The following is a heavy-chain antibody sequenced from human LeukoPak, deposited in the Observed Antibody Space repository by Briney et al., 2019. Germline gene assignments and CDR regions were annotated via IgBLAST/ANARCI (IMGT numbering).Heavy chain of an antibody. J-gene: IGHJ4*02. Sequence: ASVKVSCKASGDTFTDYYMHWVRQAPGQGLEWMGRINPDTGDADYVHKFQGRVTVTRDTSISTVYMELRMLRSDDTAVYYRTRGHYFDYWGQGTLVTVSS. CDR3: TRGHYFDY. CDR2: INPDTGDA. V-gene: IGHV1-2*06. CDR1: GDTFTDYY.